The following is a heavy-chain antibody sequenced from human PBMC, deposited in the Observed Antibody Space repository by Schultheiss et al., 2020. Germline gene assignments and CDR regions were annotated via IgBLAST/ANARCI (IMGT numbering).Heavy chain of an antibody. CDR3: ARGLTYYYGSGSYTGMDV. D-gene: IGHD3-10*01. V-gene: IGHV1-18*01. CDR2: ISAYNGNT. J-gene: IGHJ6*02. Sequence: ASVKVSGKASGYTFTSYGISWVRQAPGQGLEWMGWISAYNGNTNYAQKFQGRVTITADESTSTAYMELSSLRSEDTAVYYCARGLTYYYGSGSYTGMDVWGQGTTVTVSS. CDR1: GYTFTSYG.